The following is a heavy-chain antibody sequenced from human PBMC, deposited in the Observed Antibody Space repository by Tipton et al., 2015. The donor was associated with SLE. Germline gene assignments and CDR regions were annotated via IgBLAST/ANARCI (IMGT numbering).Heavy chain of an antibody. V-gene: IGHV4-59*01. CDR1: GGSISSYY. D-gene: IGHD2-15*01. Sequence: TLSLTCTVSGGSISSYYWSWIRQPPGKGLEWIGYIYYSGSTNYNPSLKSRVTISVDTSKNQFSLKLSSVTAADTAVYYCARVPVARHYFDHWGQGTLVTVSS. J-gene: IGHJ4*02. CDR3: ARVPVARHYFDH. CDR2: IYYSGST.